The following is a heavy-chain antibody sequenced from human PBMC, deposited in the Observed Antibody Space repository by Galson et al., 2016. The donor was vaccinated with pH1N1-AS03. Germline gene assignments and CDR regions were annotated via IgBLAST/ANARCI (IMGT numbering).Heavy chain of an antibody. CDR1: GFTFRNYW. CDR3: ARDHTYFDGSAYYDGHDS. D-gene: IGHD3-22*01. Sequence: LRLSCAVSGFTFRNYWMTWVRQAPGKGLEWVANIKRDGSETHYVDSVKGRFTIPRDNAENSLYLQMNSLRSEDTALYYCARDHTYFDGSAYYDGHDSWGQGTLVTVSS. V-gene: IGHV3-7*03. J-gene: IGHJ4*02. CDR2: IKRDGSET.